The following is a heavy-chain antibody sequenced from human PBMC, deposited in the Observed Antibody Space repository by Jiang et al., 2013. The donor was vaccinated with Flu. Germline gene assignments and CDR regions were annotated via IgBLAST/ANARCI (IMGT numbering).Heavy chain of an antibody. CDR3: AREPMRIFREDDYYYYMDV. V-gene: IGHV4-61*01. Sequence: GPGLVKPSETLSLTCTVSGGSVSSDSSHWSWIRQPPGKGLEWIGNIYYSGSTNYNPSLKSRVTISVDTSKNQFSLKLTSVTAADAAVYYCAREPMRIFREDDYYYYMDVWG. D-gene: IGHD3-3*01. J-gene: IGHJ6*03. CDR2: IYYSGST. CDR1: GGSVSSDSSH.